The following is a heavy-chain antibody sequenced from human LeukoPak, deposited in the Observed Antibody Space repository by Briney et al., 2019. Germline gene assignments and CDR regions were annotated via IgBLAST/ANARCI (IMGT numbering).Heavy chain of an antibody. CDR2: ISGSGGST. V-gene: IGHV3-23*01. D-gene: IGHD1-26*01. CDR1: GFTFSSYA. Sequence: GFLRLSCAASGFTFSSYAMSWVRQAPGKGLEWVSAISGSGGSTYYADSVKGRFTISRDNSKNTLYLQMNSLRAEDTAVYYCAKVWELRYYFDYWGQGTLVTVSS. J-gene: IGHJ4*02. CDR3: AKVWELRYYFDY.